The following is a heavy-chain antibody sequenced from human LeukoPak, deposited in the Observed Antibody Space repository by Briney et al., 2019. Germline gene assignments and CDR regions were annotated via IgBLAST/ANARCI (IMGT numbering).Heavy chain of an antibody. V-gene: IGHV3-23*01. CDR1: GFTFSSYS. D-gene: IGHD2-2*03. CDR3: AKDLDIVVVPAAIDY. J-gene: IGHJ4*02. CDR2: ISGSGGST. Sequence: GGSLRLSCAASGFTFSSYSMNWVRQAPGKGLEWVSAISGSGGSTYYADSVKGRFTISRDNSKNTLYLQMNSLRAEDTAVYYCAKDLDIVVVPAAIDYWGQGTLVTVSS.